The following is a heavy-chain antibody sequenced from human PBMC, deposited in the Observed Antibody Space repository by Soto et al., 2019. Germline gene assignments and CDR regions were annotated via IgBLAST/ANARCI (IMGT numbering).Heavy chain of an antibody. CDR3: ARDPGDY. J-gene: IGHJ4*02. V-gene: IGHV4-4*07. CDR2: IYSSGITNY. Sequence: QVQLQESGTGLVKPSETLSLTCTVSRGSISSYYWSWMRQPAGKGLEWIGPIYSSGITNYNYNPSLKSRVTMSVDTSKNQFSLKLSSVTATDTAVYYCARDPGDYWGQGTLVTVSS. CDR1: RGSISSYY.